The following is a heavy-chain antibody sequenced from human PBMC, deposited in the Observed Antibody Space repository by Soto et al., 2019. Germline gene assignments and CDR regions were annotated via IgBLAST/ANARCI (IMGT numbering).Heavy chain of an antibody. V-gene: IGHV3-23*01. J-gene: IGHJ6*02. CDR2: ISGSGGST. Sequence: GGSLRLSCAASGFTFSSYTMSWVHQAPGKGLEWVSAISGSGGSTYYADSVKDRFTISRDNSKNTLYLQMNSLRAEDTAVYYCARYCSGGTCNDGNMDVWGQGTTVTVPS. CDR3: ARYCSGGTCNDGNMDV. CDR1: GFTFSSYT. D-gene: IGHD2-15*01.